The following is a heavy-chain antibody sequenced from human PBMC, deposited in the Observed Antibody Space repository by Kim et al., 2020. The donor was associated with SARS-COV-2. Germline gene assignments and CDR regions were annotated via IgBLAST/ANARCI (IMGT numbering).Heavy chain of an antibody. J-gene: IGHJ4*01. CDR1: GDSLSSSYYY. Sequence: SETLSLTCTVSGDSLSSSYYYWVWIRQPPGKGLQWIGSIYYSGSTYYDPSLKSRLTISVDRSKNQFSLELNSVTATDTAVYYCARQGGNQESGTRYSDY. V-gene: IGHV4-39*01. D-gene: IGHD2-21*01. CDR3: ARQGGNQESGTRYSDY. CDR2: IYYSGST.